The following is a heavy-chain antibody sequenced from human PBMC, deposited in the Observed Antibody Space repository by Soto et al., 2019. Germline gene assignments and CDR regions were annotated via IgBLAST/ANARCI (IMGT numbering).Heavy chain of an antibody. CDR2: INAGNGNT. Sequence: QVQLVQSGAEVKKPGASVKVSCKASGYTFTSYAMHWVRQAPGQRLEWMGWINAGNGNTKYSQKFQGRVTITRETSASTAYMELSSLRSEDTAVYYCARDFGCSGGSCYLRDGYFDLWGRGTLVTVSS. J-gene: IGHJ2*01. V-gene: IGHV1-3*01. D-gene: IGHD2-15*01. CDR1: GYTFTSYA. CDR3: ARDFGCSGGSCYLRDGYFDL.